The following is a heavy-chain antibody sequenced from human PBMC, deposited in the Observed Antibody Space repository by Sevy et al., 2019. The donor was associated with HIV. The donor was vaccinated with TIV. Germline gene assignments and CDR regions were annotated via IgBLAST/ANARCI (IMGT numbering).Heavy chain of an antibody. CDR1: GFTFTRYW. CDR3: ESDVEAGDF. D-gene: IGHD1-1*01. Sequence: GGSLRLSCAASGFTFTRYWMSWVRQAPGKGREGVANINEDGREKYYVDSVKGRFTISRDNARKSLHLQMNSLRAEDKAIYYCESDVEAGDFWGQGTLVTVSS. V-gene: IGHV3-7*01. J-gene: IGHJ4*02. CDR2: INEDGREK.